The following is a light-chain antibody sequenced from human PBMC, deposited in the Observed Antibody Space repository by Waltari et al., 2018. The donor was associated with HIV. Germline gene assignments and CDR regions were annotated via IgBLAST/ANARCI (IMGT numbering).Light chain of an antibody. CDR3: GTWDSSLSAVV. CDR2: DNK. Sequence: QSVLTQPPSVSAAPGQKVTISCSGSSSNIGNNYVSWYQQLPGTAPKVPIYDNKNRPSGSPDRCSGSKSGTSATLGITGLQTGDEADYYCGTWDSSLSAVVFGGGTKLTVL. J-gene: IGLJ2*01. CDR1: SSNIGNNY. V-gene: IGLV1-51*01.